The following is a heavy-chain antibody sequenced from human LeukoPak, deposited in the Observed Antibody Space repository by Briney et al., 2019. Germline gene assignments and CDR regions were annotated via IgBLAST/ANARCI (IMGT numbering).Heavy chain of an antibody. V-gene: IGHV3-21*01. Sequence: KTGGSLRLSCAASGFTFSSYSMNWVRQAPGKGLEWVSSISSSSSYIYYADSVKGRFTISRDNAKNSLYLQMNSLRAEDTAVYYCATPRHGSGSYVVGYWGQGTLVTVSS. D-gene: IGHD3-10*01. CDR3: ATPRHGSGSYVVGY. CDR1: GFTFSSYS. CDR2: ISSSSSYI. J-gene: IGHJ4*02.